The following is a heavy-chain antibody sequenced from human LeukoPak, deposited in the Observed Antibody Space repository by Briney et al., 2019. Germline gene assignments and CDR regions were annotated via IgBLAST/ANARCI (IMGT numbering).Heavy chain of an antibody. CDR1: GFTFSKFP. CDR2: ISGSGGST. Sequence: PGGSLRLSCVASGFTFSKFPMGWVRHAPGKGLGWVSAISGSGGSTYYADSVKGRFTISRDKSKNTVFLQMNSLRAEDTAMYYCARVGEGELGNWFDPWGQGTLVTVSS. D-gene: IGHD3-10*01. J-gene: IGHJ5*02. V-gene: IGHV3-23*01. CDR3: ARVGEGELGNWFDP.